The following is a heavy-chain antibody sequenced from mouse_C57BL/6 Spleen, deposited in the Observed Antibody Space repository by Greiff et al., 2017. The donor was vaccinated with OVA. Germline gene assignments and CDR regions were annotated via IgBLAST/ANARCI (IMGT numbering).Heavy chain of an antibody. V-gene: IGHV1-61*01. D-gene: IGHD1-2*01. Sequence: VQLQQPGAELVRPGSSVKLSCKASGYTFTSYWMDWVKQRPGQGLEWIGNIYPSDSETHYNQKFKDKATLTVDKSSSTAYMQLSSLTSEDSAVYYCARDYGPGYFDYWGQGTTLTVSS. CDR1: GYTFTSYW. CDR2: IYPSDSET. CDR3: ARDYGPGYFDY. J-gene: IGHJ2*01.